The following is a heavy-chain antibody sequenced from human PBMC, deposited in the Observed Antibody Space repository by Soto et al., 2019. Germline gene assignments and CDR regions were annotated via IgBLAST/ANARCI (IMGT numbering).Heavy chain of an antibody. Sequence: QVQLVESGGGVVQPGRSLRLSCAASGFTFSSYGMHWVRQAPGKGLEWEAVISYDGSNKYYADSVKGRFTISRDNSKNTLYLQMNSLRAEDTAVYYCAKELTGLRFFEWSDAFDIWGQGTMVTVSS. CDR2: ISYDGSNK. D-gene: IGHD3-3*01. V-gene: IGHV3-30*18. CDR3: AKELTGLRFFEWSDAFDI. CDR1: GFTFSSYG. J-gene: IGHJ3*02.